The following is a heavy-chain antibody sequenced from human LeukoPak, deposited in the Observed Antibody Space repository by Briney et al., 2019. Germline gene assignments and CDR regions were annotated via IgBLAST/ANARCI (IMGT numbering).Heavy chain of an antibody. V-gene: IGHV3-11*06. CDR2: ISSSSSYI. D-gene: IGHD2-15*01. Sequence: PGGSLRLSCAASGFTFNDYYMSWIRQAPGKGLEWVSYISSSSSYIYYADSVKGRFTISRDNAKNSLYLQMNSLRAEDTAVYYCARDRTHRGWAFDIWGQGTMVTVSS. CDR1: GFTFNDYY. CDR3: ARDRTHRGWAFDI. J-gene: IGHJ3*02.